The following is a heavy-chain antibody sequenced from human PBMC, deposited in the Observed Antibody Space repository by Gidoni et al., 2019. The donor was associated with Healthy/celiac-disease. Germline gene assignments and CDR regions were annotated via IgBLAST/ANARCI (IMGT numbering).Heavy chain of an antibody. V-gene: IGHV1-46*01. D-gene: IGHD3-22*01. J-gene: IGHJ4*02. Sequence: QVQLVQSGAEVKKPGASVKVSCKASGYTFPSYYMHWVRQAPGQGLEWMGIINPSGGSTSYAQKFQGRVTMTRDTSTSTVYMELSSLRSEDTAVYYCAIYDSSGYYFWSFDYWGQGTLVTVSS. CDR1: GYTFPSYY. CDR2: INPSGGST. CDR3: AIYDSSGYYFWSFDY.